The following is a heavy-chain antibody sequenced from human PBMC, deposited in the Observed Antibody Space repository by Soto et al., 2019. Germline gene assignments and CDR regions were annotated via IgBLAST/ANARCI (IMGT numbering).Heavy chain of an antibody. V-gene: IGHV3-33*01. CDR1: GFVFTTYG. D-gene: IGHD1-26*01. CDR3: VRDPVALRNRVRVGYFNL. Sequence: QVKLVESGGGVVQPGRSLRLSCAASGFVFTTYGMHWVRQAPGKGLEWVGVIWHDGSGTYYADALKGRFTISRDNSKNTSFLQLDRLTVEDTTVYYCVRDPVALRNRVRVGYFNLWGRGTQVTVSS. CDR2: IWHDGSGT. J-gene: IGHJ2*01.